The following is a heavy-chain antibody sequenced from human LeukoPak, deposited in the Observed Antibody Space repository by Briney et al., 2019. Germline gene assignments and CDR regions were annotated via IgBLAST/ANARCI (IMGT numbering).Heavy chain of an antibody. J-gene: IGHJ4*02. CDR2: ISSSSSYI. CDR1: GFTFSSYS. Sequence: GGSLRLSCAASGFTFSSYSMNWVRQAPGKGLEWVSSISSSSSYIYYADSVKGRFTISRDNAKNSLYLQMNSLRAEDTAVYYCARADAAVAGFDYWGQGTLVTVSS. V-gene: IGHV3-21*01. D-gene: IGHD6-13*01. CDR3: ARADAAVAGFDY.